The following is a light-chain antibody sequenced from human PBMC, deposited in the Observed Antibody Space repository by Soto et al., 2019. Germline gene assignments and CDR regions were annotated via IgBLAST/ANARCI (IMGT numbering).Light chain of an antibody. J-gene: IGKJ1*01. Sequence: EVVLTQSPGTLSLSPGERATLSCRASQSVSSNYLAWYQQKPGQAPGLLIHGASNRATGIPDRFSGSGSGTDFTLTISRLEPEDFAVYYCHQYGTSPWTFGQGTMVDI. V-gene: IGKV3-20*01. CDR3: HQYGTSPWT. CDR1: QSVSSNY. CDR2: GAS.